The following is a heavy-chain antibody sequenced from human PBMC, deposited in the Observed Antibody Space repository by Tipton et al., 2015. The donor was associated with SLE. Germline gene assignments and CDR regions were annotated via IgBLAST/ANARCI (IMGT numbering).Heavy chain of an antibody. Sequence: GLVKPSETLSLTCTVSGGSISSSSYYWGWIRQPPGKGLEWIGSIYYSGSTYYNPSLKSRVTISVDTSKNQFSQKLSSVTAADTAVYYCARGSSGWSAAIDPWGQGTLVTVSS. D-gene: IGHD6-19*01. CDR2: IYYSGST. V-gene: IGHV4-39*07. J-gene: IGHJ5*02. CDR1: GGSISSSSYY. CDR3: ARGSSGWSAAIDP.